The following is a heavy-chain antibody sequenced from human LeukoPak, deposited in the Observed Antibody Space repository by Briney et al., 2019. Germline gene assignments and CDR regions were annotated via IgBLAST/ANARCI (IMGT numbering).Heavy chain of an antibody. V-gene: IGHV3-23*01. CDR2: ISISGGST. CDR3: ARDWRRYGTYDY. Sequence: GGSLRLSCAASGFTFSSYAMSWVRQAPGKGLEWVSAISISGGSTVYTDSVKGRFTISRDNAKNSLYLQMNSLRAEDTALYYCARDWRRYGTYDYWGQGTLVTVSS. J-gene: IGHJ4*02. CDR1: GFTFSSYA. D-gene: IGHD5-18*01.